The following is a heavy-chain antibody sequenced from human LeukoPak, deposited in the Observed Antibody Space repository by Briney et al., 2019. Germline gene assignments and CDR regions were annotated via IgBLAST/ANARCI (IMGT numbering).Heavy chain of an antibody. CDR2: ISSSSSYI. CDR1: GFTFSSYS. CDR3: ARGSVKNVAYCGGDCYSGDY. V-gene: IGHV3-21*01. Sequence: TPGGSLRLSCAASGFTFSSYSMNWVRQAPGKGLEWVSSISSSSSYIYYADSVKGRFTISRDNAKNSLYLQMNSLRAEDTAVYYCARGSVKNVAYCGGDCYSGDYWGQGTLVTVSS. J-gene: IGHJ4*02. D-gene: IGHD2-21*01.